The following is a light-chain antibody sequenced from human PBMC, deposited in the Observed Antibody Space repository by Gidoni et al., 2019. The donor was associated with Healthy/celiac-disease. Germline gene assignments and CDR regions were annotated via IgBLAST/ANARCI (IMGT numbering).Light chain of an antibody. Sequence: QSVLTQPPSASGTPGQRVTISCSGSSYKVGSNTVTWYQQLPGTAPKLLIYGNNQRPSGVPDRFSCSKSGTSASLAISGLQSEDEADYYCAAWDDSLNGVVFGGGTKLTVL. V-gene: IGLV1-44*01. CDR2: GNN. CDR3: AAWDDSLNGVV. J-gene: IGLJ2*01. CDR1: SYKVGSNT.